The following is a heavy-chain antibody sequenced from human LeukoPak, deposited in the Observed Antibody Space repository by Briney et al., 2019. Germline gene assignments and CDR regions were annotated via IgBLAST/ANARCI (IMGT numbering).Heavy chain of an antibody. V-gene: IGHV3-53*01. D-gene: IGHD1-26*01. CDR1: GFTLSSNY. J-gene: IGHJ4*02. CDR2: IYSSGST. Sequence: GGSLRLSCAASGFTLSSNYMSWVRQAPGKGLEWVSIIYSSGSTYYADSVKGRFTISRDNSKSTQDLQMNSLRAEDTAVYYCAKGLNSGSYPWFDYWGQGIPVTVSS. CDR3: AKGLNSGSYPWFDY.